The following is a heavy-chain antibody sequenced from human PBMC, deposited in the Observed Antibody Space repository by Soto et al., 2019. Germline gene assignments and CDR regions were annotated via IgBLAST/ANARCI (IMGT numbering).Heavy chain of an antibody. CDR3: AREHDFWSGYSFDY. Sequence: GASVKVSCKASGYTFTSYAIXWVRQAPGQRPEWMAWINVGNGNTKYSQKFQGRVTITTDTSANTAYMEVSSLRFEDTAVYYCAREHDFWSGYSFDYRGQGTLVTVSS. CDR1: GYTFTSYA. V-gene: IGHV1-3*01. J-gene: IGHJ4*02. CDR2: INVGNGNT. D-gene: IGHD3-3*01.